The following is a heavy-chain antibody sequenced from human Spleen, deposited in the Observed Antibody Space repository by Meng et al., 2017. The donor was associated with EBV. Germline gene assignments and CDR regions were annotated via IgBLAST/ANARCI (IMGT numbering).Heavy chain of an antibody. CDR3: ARGEQTEVWFDP. V-gene: IGHV1-69*06. J-gene: IGHJ5*02. Sequence: QVHVVESGAEMKKPGSSMEVSCKVSGGTFSSYAISWVRPAPGQGLEWMGGIIPIFGTANYAQKFQGRVTITADKSTSTAYMELSSLRSEDTAVYYCARGEQTEVWFDPWGQGTLVTVSS. D-gene: IGHD1/OR15-1a*01. CDR2: IIPIFGTA. CDR1: GGTFSSYA.